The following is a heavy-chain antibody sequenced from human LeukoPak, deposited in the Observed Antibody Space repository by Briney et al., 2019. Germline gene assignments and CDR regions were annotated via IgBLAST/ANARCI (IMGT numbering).Heavy chain of an antibody. V-gene: IGHV1-2*02. J-gene: IGHJ4*02. Sequence: ASVKVSCKASGYTFTSYDINWVRQATGQGLEWMGWMNPNSGGTNYAQKFQGRVTMTRDTSISTAYMELSRLRSDDTAVYYCARGDVWFGEFPGDSWGQGTLVTVSS. CDR1: GYTFTSYD. CDR3: ARGDVWFGEFPGDS. CDR2: MNPNSGGT. D-gene: IGHD3-10*01.